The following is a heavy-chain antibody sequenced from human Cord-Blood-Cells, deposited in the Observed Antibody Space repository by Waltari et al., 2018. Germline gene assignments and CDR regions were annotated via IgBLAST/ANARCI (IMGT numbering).Heavy chain of an antibody. CDR2: VNTNTGNP. D-gene: IGHD5-12*01. CDR1: GYTFTRYA. J-gene: IGHJ4*02. CDR3: ARDGGVGDIVATIDY. Sequence: QVQLVPSGSELKQPGASVKVSCKASGYTFTRYAMNWVRKAPGQGLEWMGWVNTNTGNPTYAQGFTGRFVFSLDTSVSTAYLQISSLKAEDTAVYYCARDGGVGDIVATIDYWGQGTLVTVSS. V-gene: IGHV7-4-1*02.